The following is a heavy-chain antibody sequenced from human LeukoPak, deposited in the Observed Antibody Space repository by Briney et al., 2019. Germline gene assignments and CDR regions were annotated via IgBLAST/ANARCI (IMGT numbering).Heavy chain of an antibody. D-gene: IGHD5-24*01. CDR2: ISYDKSHK. CDR3: ARDTISFQIEKATIPLAY. Sequence: GALRLSCAASGFTFSSYAMHWVRQAPGKGLEWVAVISYDKSHKYYADSVKGRFTISRDNSKNTLYLQMNSLRAEDTAVYYCARDTISFQIEKATIPLAYWGQGTPVTVSS. J-gene: IGHJ4*02. CDR1: GFTFSSYA. V-gene: IGHV3-30*04.